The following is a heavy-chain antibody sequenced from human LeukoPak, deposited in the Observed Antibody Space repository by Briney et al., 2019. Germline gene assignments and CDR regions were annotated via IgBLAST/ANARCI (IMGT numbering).Heavy chain of an antibody. Sequence: SVKVSCKASGGTFSSYAISWVRQAPGQGLEWMEGIIPIFGTANYAQKFQGRVTITADESTSTAYMELSSLRSEDTAVYYCASSDSLYGGYGNYWGQGTLVTVSS. CDR2: IIPIFGTA. CDR1: GGTFSSYA. D-gene: IGHD5-12*01. J-gene: IGHJ4*02. CDR3: ASSDSLYGGYGNY. V-gene: IGHV1-69*01.